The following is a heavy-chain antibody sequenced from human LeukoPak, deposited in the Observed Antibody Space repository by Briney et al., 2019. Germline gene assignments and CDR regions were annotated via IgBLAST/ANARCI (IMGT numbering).Heavy chain of an antibody. CDR3: AREYHGDYVDY. J-gene: IGHJ4*02. D-gene: IGHD3-10*01. Sequence: PGGSLRLSCAASGFTFRSFSMHWVRQAPGKGLESGSAISSIGGSTYYANSVKGRFTISRDNSKYTLYLHMRSLRAEDMAVYYCAREYHGDYVDYWGQGTLVTVSS. CDR1: GFTFRSFS. V-gene: IGHV3-64*01. CDR2: ISSIGGST.